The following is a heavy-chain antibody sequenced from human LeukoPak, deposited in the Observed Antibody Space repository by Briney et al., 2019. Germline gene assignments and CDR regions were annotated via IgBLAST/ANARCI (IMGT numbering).Heavy chain of an antibody. Sequence: GGSLRLSCAASGFTFSNYWMHWVRQDPGKGLVWVSFIYSGGNTHYSDSVKGRFTISRDNSKNTLYLQMNSLRAEDTAVYYCARRAGEYSHPYDYWGQGTLVTVSS. V-gene: IGHV3-53*01. CDR3: ARRAGEYSHPYDY. CDR1: GFTFSNYW. CDR2: IYSGGNT. D-gene: IGHD4-17*01. J-gene: IGHJ4*02.